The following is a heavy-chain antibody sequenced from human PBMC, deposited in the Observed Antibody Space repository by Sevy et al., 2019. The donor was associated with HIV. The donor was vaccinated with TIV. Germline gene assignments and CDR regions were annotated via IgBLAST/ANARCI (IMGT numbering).Heavy chain of an antibody. J-gene: IGHJ4*02. Sequence: GGSLRLSCAASGFNFRNYSMTWVRQAPGKGLDWVSYISSGSGTIHYADSVKDRFTISRDNAKNSLFLQMNSLRYEDTAIYYCARPYCSGDDCYSELDYWGQGILVTVSS. CDR1: GFNFRNYS. V-gene: IGHV3-48*02. CDR2: ISSGSGTI. CDR3: ARPYCSGDDCYSELDY. D-gene: IGHD2-15*01.